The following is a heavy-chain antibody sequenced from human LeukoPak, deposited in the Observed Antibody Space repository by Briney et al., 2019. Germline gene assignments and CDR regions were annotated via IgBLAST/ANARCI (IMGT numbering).Heavy chain of an antibody. CDR2: ISAYNGNT. V-gene: IGHV1-18*01. CDR1: GYTFTSYG. Sequence: ASVKVSCKASGYTFTSYGISWVRQAPGQGLEWMGWISAYNGNTNYAQKPQGRVTMTTDTSTSTAYMELRSLRSDDTAVYYCARAHIYCSGGSCYSYYFDYWGQGTLVTVSS. D-gene: IGHD2-15*01. CDR3: ARAHIYCSGGSCYSYYFDY. J-gene: IGHJ4*02.